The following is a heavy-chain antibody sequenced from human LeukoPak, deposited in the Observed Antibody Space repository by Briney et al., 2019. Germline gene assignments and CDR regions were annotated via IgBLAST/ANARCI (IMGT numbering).Heavy chain of an antibody. Sequence: ASVKVSCKASGYTFTSYDINWVRQASGQGLEWMGWMNPNTGNTGYSQRFQGRVTMTRSTSISTAYMELSSLRSEDTAVYYCARTLGWASSRYPFDGWGQGTLVTVSS. V-gene: IGHV1-8*01. CDR3: ARTLGWASSRYPFDG. D-gene: IGHD3-16*02. CDR1: GYTFTSYD. J-gene: IGHJ4*02. CDR2: MNPNTGNT.